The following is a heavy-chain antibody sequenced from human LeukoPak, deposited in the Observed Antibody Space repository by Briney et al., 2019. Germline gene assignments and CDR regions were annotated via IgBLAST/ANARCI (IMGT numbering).Heavy chain of an antibody. D-gene: IGHD2-2*01. CDR1: GGSISSYY. CDR2: IYYSGST. CDR3: ARGYYCSSTSCYLRYYYYYGMDV. Sequence: SETLSLTCTVSGGSISSYYWSWIRQPPGKGLEWIGYIYYSGSTNYNPSLKSRVTISVDTSKNQFSLKLSSVTAADTAVYYCARGYYCSSTSCYLRYYYYYGMDVWGQGTTVTVSS. J-gene: IGHJ6*02. V-gene: IGHV4-59*12.